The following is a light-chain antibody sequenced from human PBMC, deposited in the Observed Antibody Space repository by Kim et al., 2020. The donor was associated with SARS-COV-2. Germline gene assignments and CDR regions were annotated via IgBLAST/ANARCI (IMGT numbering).Light chain of an antibody. Sequence: DIRMTQSPSTLSASVGDRVTITCRASQSISDWVTWYQQKPGKAPSLLIYRTATLETGVPSRFSGSGSGTEFTLTISSLQPDDFATYYCQHFKSFGGGTKVDIK. CDR1: QSISDW. V-gene: IGKV1-5*03. CDR3: QHFKS. CDR2: RTA. J-gene: IGKJ4*01.